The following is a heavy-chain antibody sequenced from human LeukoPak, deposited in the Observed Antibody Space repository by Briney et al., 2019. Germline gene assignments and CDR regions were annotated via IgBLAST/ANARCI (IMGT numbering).Heavy chain of an antibody. D-gene: IGHD6-13*01. Sequence: PGGSLRLSCAASGFTFSDYYMSWLRQAPGKGLEWVSYISSSGSTIYYADSVKGRFTISRDNAKNSLYLQMNSLRAEDTAVYYCARGPLVYYYYYMDGWGKGTTVTVSS. CDR3: ARGPLVYYYYYMDG. J-gene: IGHJ6*03. V-gene: IGHV3-11*04. CDR1: GFTFSDYY. CDR2: ISSSGSTI.